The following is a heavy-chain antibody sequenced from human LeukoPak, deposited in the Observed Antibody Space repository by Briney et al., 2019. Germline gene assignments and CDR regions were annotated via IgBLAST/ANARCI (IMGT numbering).Heavy chain of an antibody. J-gene: IGHJ4*02. Sequence: GGSLRLSCAASGVTVSSNYMSWVRQAPGKGLEWVSVINSGGSTYYADSVKGRFTISRDNSKNTLYLQMNSLRAEDTAVYYCARGGYRAGGGYSYGYYFDYWGQGTLVTVSS. CDR2: INSGGST. V-gene: IGHV3-53*01. CDR1: GVTVSSNY. CDR3: ARGGYRAGGGYSYGYYFDY. D-gene: IGHD5-18*01.